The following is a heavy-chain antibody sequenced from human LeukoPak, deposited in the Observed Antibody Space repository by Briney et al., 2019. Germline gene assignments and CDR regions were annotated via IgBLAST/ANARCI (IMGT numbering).Heavy chain of an antibody. J-gene: IGHJ6*03. CDR1: GFTFSSYS. CDR2: ISSSSSTI. Sequence: GGSLRLSCAASGFTFSSYSMNWVRQAPGKGLEWVSYISSSSSTIYYADSVKGRFTISRDNAKNSLYLQMNSLRAEDTAVYYCAREWIQLGVGDYYYMDVWGKGTTVTVSS. D-gene: IGHD5-18*01. CDR3: AREWIQLGVGDYYYMDV. V-gene: IGHV3-48*01.